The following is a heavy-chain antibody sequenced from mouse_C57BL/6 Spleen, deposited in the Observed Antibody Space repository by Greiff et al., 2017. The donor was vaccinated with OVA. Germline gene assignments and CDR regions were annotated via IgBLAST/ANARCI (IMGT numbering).Heavy chain of an antibody. J-gene: IGHJ2*01. V-gene: IGHV1-81*01. Sequence: QVQLQQSGAELARPGASVKLSCKASGYTFTSYGISWVKQRTGQGLEWIGEIYPRSGNTYYNEKFKGKATLTADKSSSTAYMELRSLTSEDSAVYFCARKEPTAQATDYWGQGTTLTVSS. CDR3: ARKEPTAQATDY. D-gene: IGHD3-2*02. CDR1: GYTFTSYG. CDR2: IYPRSGNT.